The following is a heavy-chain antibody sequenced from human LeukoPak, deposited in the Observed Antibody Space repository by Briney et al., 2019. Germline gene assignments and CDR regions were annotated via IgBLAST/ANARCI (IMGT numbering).Heavy chain of an antibody. CDR2: ISGSGGST. CDR1: GFTFSSYA. Sequence: GGSLRLSCAASGFTFSSYAMSWVRQAPGKGLEWVSAISGSGGSTYYADSVKGRFTISRDNSKNTLYLQMNSLRAEDTAVYYCAKYHLIVVVPSGYFDYWGQGTLVTVSS. V-gene: IGHV3-23*01. J-gene: IGHJ4*02. D-gene: IGHD2-2*01. CDR3: AKYHLIVVVPSGYFDY.